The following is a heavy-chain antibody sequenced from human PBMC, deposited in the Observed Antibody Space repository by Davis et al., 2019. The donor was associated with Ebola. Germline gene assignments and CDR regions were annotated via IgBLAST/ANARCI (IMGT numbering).Heavy chain of an antibody. J-gene: IGHJ4*02. D-gene: IGHD6-6*01. V-gene: IGHV1-69*13. CDR3: ARDEYSSSSLDY. Sequence: SVKVSCKASGGTFSSYAISWVRQAPGQGLEWMGGIIPIFGTANYAQKFQGRVTITADESTSTAYMELSSLRSEDTAVYYCARDEYSSSSLDYWGQGTLVTVSS. CDR1: GGTFSSYA. CDR2: IIPIFGTA.